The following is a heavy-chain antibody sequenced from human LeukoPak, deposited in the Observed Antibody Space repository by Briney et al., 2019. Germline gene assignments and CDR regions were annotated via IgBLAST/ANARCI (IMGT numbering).Heavy chain of an antibody. D-gene: IGHD2-8*01. CDR1: GFNFRSHA. Sequence: GGSLRLSCAASGFNFRSHAMSWVRQAPGKGLEWVSVISNGGAGTYYADSVKGRFTISRDNSKSILYLQMSSLRAEDTAVYYCAKDHGTNVYDPFDYLGQGTLVTVSS. V-gene: IGHV3-23*01. J-gene: IGHJ4*02. CDR2: ISNGGAGT. CDR3: AKDHGTNVYDPFDY.